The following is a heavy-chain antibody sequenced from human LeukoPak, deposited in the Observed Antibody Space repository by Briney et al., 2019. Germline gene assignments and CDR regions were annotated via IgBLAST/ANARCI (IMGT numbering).Heavy chain of an antibody. CDR1: GYTFTSYG. J-gene: IGHJ4*02. Sequence: GASVKVSCKASGYTFTSYGISWLRQAPGQGLEWMGWISAYNGNTNYAQKLQGRVTMTTDTSTSTAYMELRSLRSDDTAVYYCARDLRSYYGSGSFNYWGQGTLVTVSS. CDR2: ISAYNGNT. D-gene: IGHD3-10*01. CDR3: ARDLRSYYGSGSFNY. V-gene: IGHV1-18*01.